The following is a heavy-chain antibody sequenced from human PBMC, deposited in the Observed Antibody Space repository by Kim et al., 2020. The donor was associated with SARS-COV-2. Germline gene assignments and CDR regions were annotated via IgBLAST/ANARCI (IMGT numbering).Heavy chain of an antibody. J-gene: IGHJ6*02. CDR1: GFTFSSYW. V-gene: IGHV3-7*01. CDR2: IKQDGSEK. D-gene: IGHD4-17*01. Sequence: GGSLRLSCAASGFTFSSYWMSWVRQAPGKGLEWVANIKQDGSEKYYVDSVKGRFTISRDNAKNSLYLQMNSLRAEDTAVYYCAREATSTVYYYYGMDVWGQGTTVTVSS. CDR3: AREATSTVYYYYGMDV.